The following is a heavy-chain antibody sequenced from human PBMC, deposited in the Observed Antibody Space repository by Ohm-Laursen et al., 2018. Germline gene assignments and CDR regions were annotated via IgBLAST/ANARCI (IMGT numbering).Heavy chain of an antibody. J-gene: IGHJ6*02. CDR1: GGSMSNYY. D-gene: IGHD6-13*01. V-gene: IGHV4-34*01. CDR2: INHSGST. Sequence: SDTLSLTCTVSGGSMSNYYWSWIRQPPGKGLEWIGEINHSGSTNYNPSLKSRVTISVDTSKNQFSLKLSSVTAADTAVYYCARVGYSSSPHYGMDVWGQGTTVTVSS. CDR3: ARVGYSSSPHYGMDV.